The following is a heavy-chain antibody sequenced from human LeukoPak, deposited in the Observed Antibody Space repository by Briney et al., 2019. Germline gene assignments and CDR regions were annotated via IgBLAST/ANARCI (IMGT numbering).Heavy chain of an antibody. CDR2: IIPIFGTA. J-gene: IGHJ4*02. D-gene: IGHD3-16*02. CDR1: GGTFSSYA. V-gene: IGHV1-69*06. Sequence: SVKVSCKASGGTFSSYAISWVRQAPGQGLEWMGGIIPIFGTANYAQKFQGRVTITADKSTSTAYMELSSLRSEDTAVYYCARDPPELSPYFDYWGQGTLVTVSS. CDR3: ARDPPELSPYFDY.